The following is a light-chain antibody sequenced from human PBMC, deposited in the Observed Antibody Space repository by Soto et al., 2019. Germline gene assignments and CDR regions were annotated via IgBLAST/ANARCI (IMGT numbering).Light chain of an antibody. V-gene: IGLV2-14*03. J-gene: IGLJ2*01. CDR2: DVS. Sequence: QSALTQPASVSGSPGQSITLSCTGTSSDIGGYNYVSWYQQHPGKAPKLMIYDVSDRPSGVSTRCSGSKSGNTASLTISGLQAEDEADYSCASYASSNTVLFGGGTKLTVL. CDR3: ASYASSNTVL. CDR1: SSDIGGYNY.